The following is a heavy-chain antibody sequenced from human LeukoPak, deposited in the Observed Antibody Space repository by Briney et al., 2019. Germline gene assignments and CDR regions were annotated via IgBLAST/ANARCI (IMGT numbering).Heavy chain of an antibody. CDR1: GFTFSSYA. J-gene: IGHJ4*02. CDR3: AKDNYQLPTRGDY. V-gene: IGHV3-23*01. Sequence: GGSLRLSCAASGFTFSSYAMSWVRHAPGKGLEWVSAISGSGGSTYYADSVKGRFTISRDNSKNTLYLQMNSLRAEDTAVYYCAKDNYQLPTRGDYWGQGTLVTVSS. CDR2: ISGSGGST. D-gene: IGHD2-2*01.